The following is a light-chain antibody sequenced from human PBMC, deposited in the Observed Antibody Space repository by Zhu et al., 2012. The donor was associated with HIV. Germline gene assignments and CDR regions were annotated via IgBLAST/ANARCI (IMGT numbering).Light chain of an antibody. J-gene: IGKJ4*01. V-gene: IGKV3-15*01. CDR1: QSVRSS. Sequence: ATLSCRASQSVRSSLAWYQQKPGQAPRVLIYGASARATGIPARFSGSGSGTEFTLTISSLQSEDFAVYYCQQYNNWPLTFGGGTKVEIK. CDR2: GAS. CDR3: QQYNNWPLT.